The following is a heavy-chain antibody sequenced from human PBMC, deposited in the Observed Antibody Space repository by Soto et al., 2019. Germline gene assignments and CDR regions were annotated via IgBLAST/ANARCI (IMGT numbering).Heavy chain of an antibody. Sequence: GGSLRLSCAASGFTFRTYCMNWVRQAPEKGLEWVGRVKPKSVGETIDYAAPVKGRFTISRDDSENTLYLEMNSLKIEDTAVYYCTADLVGLSRIIDYWGQGTLVTVSS. J-gene: IGHJ4*02. V-gene: IGHV3-15*07. CDR3: TADLVGLSRIIDY. D-gene: IGHD2-2*01. CDR2: VKPKSVGETI. CDR1: GFTFRTYC.